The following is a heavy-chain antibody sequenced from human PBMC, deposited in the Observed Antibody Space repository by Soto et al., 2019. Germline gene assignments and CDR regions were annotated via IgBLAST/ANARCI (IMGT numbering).Heavy chain of an antibody. CDR1: DGSISPYY. D-gene: IGHD2-2*01. V-gene: IGHV4-59*12. CDR2: IYYSGST. Sequence: TETLSLTCTVSDGSISPYYWSWIRQPPGKGLEWIGYIYYSGSTNYNPSLKSRVTISVDTSKNQFSLKLSSVTAADTAVYYCARAGCRRNRCYERYYYGMDVWGQGHTVTVSS. CDR3: ARAGCRRNRCYERYYYGMDV. J-gene: IGHJ6*02.